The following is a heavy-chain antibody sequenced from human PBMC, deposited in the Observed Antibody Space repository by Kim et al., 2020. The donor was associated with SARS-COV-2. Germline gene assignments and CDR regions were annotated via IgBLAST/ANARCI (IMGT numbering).Heavy chain of an antibody. CDR3: AKDGTYYDILTGYYDYYYGHMDV. CDR1: GFTFSSYG. V-gene: IGHV3-30*18. CDR2: ISYDGSNK. Sequence: GGSLRLSCAASGFTFSSYGMHWVRQAPGKGLEWVAVISYDGSNKYYADSVKGRFTISRDNSKNTLYLQMNSLRAEDTAVYYCAKDGTYYDILTGYYDYYYGHMDVWGQGTTVTVSS. D-gene: IGHD3-9*01. J-gene: IGHJ6*02.